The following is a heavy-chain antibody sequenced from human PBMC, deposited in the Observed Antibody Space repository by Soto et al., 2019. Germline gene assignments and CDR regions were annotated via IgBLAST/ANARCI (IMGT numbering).Heavy chain of an antibody. D-gene: IGHD3-3*02. J-gene: IGHJ4*02. CDR1: GDSIINSHW. CDR3: AARHFWSGPWTHTRLDY. V-gene: IGHV4-4*02. CDR2: ISHSGRT. Sequence: SETLSLTCAVSGDSIINSHWWSWVRQPPGKGLEWIGQISHSGRTNYNPSLTSRVTISVDKSKNHFSLKLTSVTAADTAVYYCAARHFWSGPWTHTRLDYWGQGTLVTVSS.